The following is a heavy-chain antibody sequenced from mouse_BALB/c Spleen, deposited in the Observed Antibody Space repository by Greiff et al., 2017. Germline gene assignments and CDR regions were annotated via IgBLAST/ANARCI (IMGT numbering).Heavy chain of an antibody. CDR3: ARSGTREFFDY. D-gene: IGHD4-1*01. V-gene: IGHV3-2*02. J-gene: IGHJ2*01. CDR2: ISYSGST. Sequence: EVQRVESGPGLVKPSQSLSLTCTVTGYSITSDYAWNWIRQFPGNKLEWMGYISYSGSTSYNPSLKSRISITRDTSKNQFFLQLNSVTTEDTATYYCARSGTREFFDYWGQGTTLTVSA. CDR1: GYSITSDYA.